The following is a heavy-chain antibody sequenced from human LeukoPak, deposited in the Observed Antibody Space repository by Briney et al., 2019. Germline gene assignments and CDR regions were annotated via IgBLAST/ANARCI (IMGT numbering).Heavy chain of an antibody. CDR3: ASDYCSSTSCYEFDAFDI. D-gene: IGHD2-2*01. CDR2: ISYDGSNK. CDR1: GFTFSSYA. Sequence: GGSLRLSCAASGFTFSSYAMRWVRQAPGKGLEWVAVISYDGSNKYYADSVKGRFTISRDNSKNTLYLQMNSLRAEDTAVYYCASDYCSSTSCYEFDAFDIWGQGTMVTVSS. V-gene: IGHV3-30-3*01. J-gene: IGHJ3*02.